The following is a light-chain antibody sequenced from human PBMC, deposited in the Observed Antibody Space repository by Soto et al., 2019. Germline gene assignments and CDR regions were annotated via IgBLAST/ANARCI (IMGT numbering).Light chain of an antibody. CDR3: QQYNNWPPWT. CDR1: QIVSTTY. V-gene: IGKV3-20*01. CDR2: GSS. J-gene: IGKJ1*01. Sequence: EIVLTQSPGTLSLSPGERATLSCRASQIVSTTYLAWYQQKPGQAPRLLIYGSSSRAPGIPDRFSGSGSGTDFTLTISRLEPEDFAVYYCQQYNNWPPWTFGQGTKVEIK.